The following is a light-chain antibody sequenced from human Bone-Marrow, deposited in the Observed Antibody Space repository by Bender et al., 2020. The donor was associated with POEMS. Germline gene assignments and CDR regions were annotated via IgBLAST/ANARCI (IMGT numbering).Light chain of an antibody. CDR1: NSDIGGYNY. CDR2: EVS. V-gene: IGLV2-14*01. J-gene: IGLJ3*02. CDR3: CSYAGSSTFQRV. Sequence: QSALTQPASVSGSPGQSITISCTGTNSDIGGYNYVSWYQQHPGKAPKVVTYEVSNRPSGVSNRFSGFKSGNTASLTISGLQAEDEADYYCCSYAGSSTFQRVFGGGTKLTVL.